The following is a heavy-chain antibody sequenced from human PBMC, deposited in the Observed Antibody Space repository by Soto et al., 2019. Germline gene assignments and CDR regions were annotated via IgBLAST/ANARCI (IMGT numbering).Heavy chain of an antibody. CDR3: ARGIAAAGTWFDP. J-gene: IGHJ5*02. CDR2: ISSSSSYI. Sequence: GGSLRLSCAASGFTFSSYWMHWVRQAPGKGLEWVSSISSSSSYIYYADSVKGRFTISRDNAKNSLYLQMNSLRAEDTAVYYCARGIAAAGTWFDPWGQGTLVTVSS. D-gene: IGHD6-13*01. CDR1: GFTFSSYW. V-gene: IGHV3-21*01.